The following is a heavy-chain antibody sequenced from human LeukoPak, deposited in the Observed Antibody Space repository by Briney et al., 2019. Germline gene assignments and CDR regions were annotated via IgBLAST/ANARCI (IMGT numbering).Heavy chain of an antibody. J-gene: IGHJ3*02. CDR1: GFTVSSNY. Sequence: GGSLRLSCAPSGFTVSSNYISWVRQAPGKGLEWVSVIYNGGSTYYADSVKGRFTISRDNSKNTLYLQMNSLRAEDTAVYYCASRNYYDSSGYFYAFDIWGQGTMVTVSS. CDR2: IYNGGST. V-gene: IGHV3-53*01. D-gene: IGHD3-22*01. CDR3: ASRNYYDSSGYFYAFDI.